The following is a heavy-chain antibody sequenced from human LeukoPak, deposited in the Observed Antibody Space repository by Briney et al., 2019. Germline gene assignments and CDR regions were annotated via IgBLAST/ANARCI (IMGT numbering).Heavy chain of an antibody. V-gene: IGHV3-7*05. Sequence: GGSLRLSCAASGFTFSRYWMSWVRQAPGKGLEWVANIKDDGGVKYHVDSVKGRFTISRDNAKNSLYLEMNSLRAEDTAVYFCARDDSYSSDYWGQGTLVTVSS. CDR3: ARDDSYSSDY. D-gene: IGHD6-13*01. CDR1: GFTFSRYW. CDR2: IKDDGGVK. J-gene: IGHJ4*02.